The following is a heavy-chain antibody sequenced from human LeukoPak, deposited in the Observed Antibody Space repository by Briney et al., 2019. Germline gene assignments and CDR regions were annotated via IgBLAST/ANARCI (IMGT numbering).Heavy chain of an antibody. J-gene: IGHJ4*02. CDR1: GFTFSSYA. D-gene: IGHD5-24*01. CDR2: ISYDGSNK. Sequence: PGGSLRLSCAASGFTFSSYAMHWVRQAPGKGLEWVAVISYDGSNKYYADSVKGRFTISRDNSKNTLYLQMNSLRAEDTAVYYCAREGAQGDGCNFGLDYWGQGTLVTVSS. V-gene: IGHV3-30*14. CDR3: AREGAQGDGCNFGLDY.